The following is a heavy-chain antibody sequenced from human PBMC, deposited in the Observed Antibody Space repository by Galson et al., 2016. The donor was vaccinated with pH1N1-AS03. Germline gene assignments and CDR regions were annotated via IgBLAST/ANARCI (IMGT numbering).Heavy chain of an antibody. CDR3: ARDNDPSAMLDY. J-gene: IGHJ4*02. V-gene: IGHV1-18*01. Sequence: SVKVSCKASGYTFSSYGISWVRQAPGQGLEWLGWISGYNGNIKYAKKVQGRVTMTTDTSTSTAYMELRNLRSDDTAAYFCARDNDPSAMLDYWGQGTLVTVSS. CDR2: ISGYNGNI. D-gene: IGHD2-2*01. CDR1: GYTFSSYG.